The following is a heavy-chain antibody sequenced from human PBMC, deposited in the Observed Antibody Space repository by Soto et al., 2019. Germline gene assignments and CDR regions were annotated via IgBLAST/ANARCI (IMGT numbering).Heavy chain of an antibody. D-gene: IGHD3-10*01. CDR1: GGSISSYY. Sequence: SETLSLTCTVSGGSISSYYWSWIRQPPGKGLEWIGYIYYSGSTNYNPSLKSRVTISVDTSKNQFSLKLSSVTAADTAVYYCARQRTYGSGSNYYYYGMDVWGQGTTVTVSS. J-gene: IGHJ6*02. CDR3: ARQRTYGSGSNYYYYGMDV. V-gene: IGHV4-59*08. CDR2: IYYSGST.